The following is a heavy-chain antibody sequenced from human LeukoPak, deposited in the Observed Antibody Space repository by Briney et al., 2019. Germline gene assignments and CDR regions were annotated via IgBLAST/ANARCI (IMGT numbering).Heavy chain of an antibody. V-gene: IGHV3-30*02. J-gene: IGHJ4*02. CDR3: AKGPCRSSTSRYADIWPYFDY. D-gene: IGHD2-2*01. CDR2: IRYDGSNK. Sequence: PGGSLRLSCAASGFTFSSYGMHWVRQAPGKGLEWVAFIRYDGSNKYYADSVKGRFTISRDNSKNTLYLQMNSLRAEDTAVYYCAKGPCRSSTSRYADIWPYFDYWGQGTLVTVSS. CDR1: GFTFSSYG.